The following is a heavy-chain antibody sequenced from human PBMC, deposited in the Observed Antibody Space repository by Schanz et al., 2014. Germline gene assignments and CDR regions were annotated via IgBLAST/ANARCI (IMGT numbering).Heavy chain of an antibody. V-gene: IGHV3-7*01. Sequence: DVHLVESGGGLVQPGGSLRVSCAASGFTFSNYWMSWVRQAPGKGLEWVANIKQDGSEKFYVDSVKGRFTISRDNAKNALYLQMNSLRAEDTAVYYCAKGRMTATNFFDSWGQGTLVTVSS. CDR3: AKGRMTATNFFDS. J-gene: IGHJ4*02. CDR1: GFTFSNYW. CDR2: IKQDGSEK. D-gene: IGHD1-7*01.